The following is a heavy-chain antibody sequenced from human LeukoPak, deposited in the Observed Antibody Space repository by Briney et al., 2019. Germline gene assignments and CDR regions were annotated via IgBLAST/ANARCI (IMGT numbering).Heavy chain of an antibody. CDR2: IYYSGST. D-gene: IGHD6-13*01. V-gene: IGHV4-39*01. J-gene: IGHJ5*02. CDR3: ARRHFMSSTAPFDP. CDR1: GGSISSNSYY. Sequence: SETLSLTCAVSGGSISSNSYYWGWIRQPPGKGLEWIGSIYYSGSTYYNPSLKSRVTISVDTSKNQFSLKLSSVTAADTAVYYCARRHFMSSTAPFDPWGQGTLVTVSS.